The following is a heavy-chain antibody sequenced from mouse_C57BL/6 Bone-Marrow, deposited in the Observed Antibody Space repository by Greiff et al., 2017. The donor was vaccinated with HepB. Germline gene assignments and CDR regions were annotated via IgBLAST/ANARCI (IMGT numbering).Heavy chain of an antibody. D-gene: IGHD6-1*01. J-gene: IGHJ3*01. CDR2: IYPRSGNT. Sequence: VQLQQSGAELARPGASVKLSCKASGYTFTSYGISWVKQRTGQGLEWIGEIYPRSGNTYYNEKFKGKATLTADKSSSTAYMELRSLTSEDSAVYFWARRQEGTWFAYWGQGTLVTVSA. CDR3: ARRQEGTWFAY. CDR1: GYTFTSYG. V-gene: IGHV1-81*01.